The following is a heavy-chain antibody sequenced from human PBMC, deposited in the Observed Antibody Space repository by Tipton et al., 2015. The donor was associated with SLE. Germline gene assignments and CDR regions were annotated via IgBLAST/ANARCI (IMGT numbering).Heavy chain of an antibody. Sequence: GSLRLSCAASGFTFSSYAMSWVRQAPGKGLEWVSSISSSSSYIYYADSVKGRFTISRDNAKNSLYLQMNSLRAEDTAVYYCARDGGTYYYDSGAFDIWGQGTMVTVSS. CDR1: GFTFSSYA. J-gene: IGHJ3*02. CDR2: ISSSSSYI. CDR3: ARDGGTYYYDSGAFDI. D-gene: IGHD3-22*01. V-gene: IGHV3-21*01.